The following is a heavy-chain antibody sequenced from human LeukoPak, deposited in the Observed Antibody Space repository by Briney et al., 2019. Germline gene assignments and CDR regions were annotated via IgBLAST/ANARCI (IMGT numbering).Heavy chain of an antibody. Sequence: GGSLRLSCAASGFTFSSYGMHWVRQAPGKGLEWVAFIRYDGSNKYYADSVKGRFTISRDNSKNTLYLQMNSLRAEDTAVYYCARDVGYDSSGYYYPFDYWGQGTLVTVSS. CDR2: IRYDGSNK. CDR1: GFTFSSYG. D-gene: IGHD3-22*01. V-gene: IGHV3-30*02. J-gene: IGHJ4*02. CDR3: ARDVGYDSSGYYYPFDY.